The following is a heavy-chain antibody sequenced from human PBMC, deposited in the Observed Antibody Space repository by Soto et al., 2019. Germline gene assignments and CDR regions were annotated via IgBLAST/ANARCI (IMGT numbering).Heavy chain of an antibody. V-gene: IGHV4-31*03. Sequence: QVQLQESGPGLVKPSQTLSLTCTVSGGSISSGGTGSYWTWIRQLPGKGLEWIGYIYYTGNTYYTPSLKTRPTTARDTSDTQSSLTLTSVTAADRAVYFCASGHEAYKVRYWCQGTLVTVSS. J-gene: IGHJ4*02. CDR3: ASGHEAYKVRY. CDR1: GGSISSGGTGSY. CDR2: IYYTGNT. D-gene: IGHD1-1*01.